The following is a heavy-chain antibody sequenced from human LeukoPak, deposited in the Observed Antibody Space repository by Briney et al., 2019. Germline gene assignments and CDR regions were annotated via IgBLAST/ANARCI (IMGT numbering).Heavy chain of an antibody. CDR2: ISWSGGTT. Sequence: GGSLRLSCAASGFTFSDYYMSWIRQAPGKGLEWVSGISWSGGTTYYADSVKGRFTISRDNSRNTLYLQMNSLRAEDTAVYYCAKILGEVDYWGQGTLVTVSS. CDR3: AKILGEVDY. D-gene: IGHD3-16*01. CDR1: GFTFSDYY. V-gene: IGHV3-23*01. J-gene: IGHJ4*02.